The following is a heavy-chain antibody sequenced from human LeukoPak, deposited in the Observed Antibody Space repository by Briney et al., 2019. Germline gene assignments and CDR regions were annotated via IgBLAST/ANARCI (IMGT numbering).Heavy chain of an antibody. J-gene: IGHJ4*02. CDR2: MYVTGTP. V-gene: IGHV4-4*07. Sequence: KPSETLSLTCTVSGVSLNAYFWNWIRQPAGQGLEWIGLMYVTGTPNYNHSLKSRVAMSLYESKYQFSLRLSSRTAADTAIYYCARLFRGNYPGYLDCWGQGILVTVSS. D-gene: IGHD1-26*01. CDR3: ARLFRGNYPGYLDC. CDR1: GVSLNAYF.